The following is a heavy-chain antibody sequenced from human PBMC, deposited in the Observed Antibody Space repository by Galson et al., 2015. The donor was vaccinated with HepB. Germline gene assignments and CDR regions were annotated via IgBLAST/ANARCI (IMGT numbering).Heavy chain of an antibody. CDR2: IWYDGSRQ. V-gene: IGHV3-33*01. Sequence: SLRLSCAASGFTFNPYGIHWVRQAPGKGLEWVAVIWYDGSRQYYADYVKGRFTISRDNSKNTVYLEINSLRAEDTAVYYCARDFSPTNRVIGGRGGLNYWGQGTLVTVSS. CDR3: ARDFSPTNRVIGGRGGLNY. J-gene: IGHJ4*02. CDR1: GFTFNPYG. D-gene: IGHD3-22*01.